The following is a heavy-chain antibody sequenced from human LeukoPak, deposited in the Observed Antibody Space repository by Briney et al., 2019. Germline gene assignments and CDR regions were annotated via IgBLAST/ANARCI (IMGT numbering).Heavy chain of an antibody. CDR1: GFTFSSYA. V-gene: IGHV3-30-3*01. J-gene: IGHJ4*02. Sequence: PGGSLRLSCAAFGFTFSSYAMHWVRQAPGKGLEWVAVISYDGSNKYYADSVKGRFTISRDNSKNTLYLQMNSLRAEDTAVYYCARDPSGLEPLDYWGQGTLVTVSS. CDR2: ISYDGSNK. CDR3: ARDPSGLEPLDY.